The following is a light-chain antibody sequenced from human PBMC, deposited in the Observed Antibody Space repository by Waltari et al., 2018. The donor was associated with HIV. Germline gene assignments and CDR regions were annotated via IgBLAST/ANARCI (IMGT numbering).Light chain of an antibody. CDR3: SSYSARGFVV. V-gene: IGLV2-14*01. Sequence: HSALTQPASVSGSPGQSITISCPGPTSDISDFNFVSWYQQSPGRAPKLIIFEVYSRPSGISDRFSGSKSGVTASLTISALRAEDEADYFCSSYSARGFVVFGGGTKVTVL. CDR2: EVY. CDR1: TSDISDFNF. J-gene: IGLJ3*02.